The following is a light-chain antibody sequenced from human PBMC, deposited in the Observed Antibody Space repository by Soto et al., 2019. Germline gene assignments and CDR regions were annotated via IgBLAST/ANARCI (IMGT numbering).Light chain of an antibody. CDR3: QQSYSTPPT. V-gene: IGKV1-39*01. Sequence: DSQMTQSPSSLPASVENRLSITCRASQSISSYLNWYQQKPGKAPKLLIYAASSLQSGVPSRSSGSGSGTDFTLTIISLQPEDFATYYCQQSYSTPPTFGGGTKVDIK. CDR2: AAS. J-gene: IGKJ4*01. CDR1: QSISSY.